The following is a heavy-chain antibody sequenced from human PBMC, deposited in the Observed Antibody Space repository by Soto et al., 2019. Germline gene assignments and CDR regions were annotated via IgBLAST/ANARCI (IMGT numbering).Heavy chain of an antibody. CDR3: ARALGYCSGGSCYLFDY. J-gene: IGHJ4*02. CDR2: IYYSGST. D-gene: IGHD2-15*01. V-gene: IGHV4-59*01. CDR1: GGSISSYY. Sequence: PSETLSLTCTVSGGSISSYYWSWIGQPPGKGLEWIGYIYYSGSTNYNPSLKSRVTISVDTSKNQFSLKLSSVAAADTAVYYCARALGYCSGGSCYLFDYWGQGTLVTVSS.